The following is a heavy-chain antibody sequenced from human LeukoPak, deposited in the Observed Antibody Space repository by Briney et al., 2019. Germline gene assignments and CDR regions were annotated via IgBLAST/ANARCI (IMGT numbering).Heavy chain of an antibody. CDR2: ISYDGSNK. D-gene: IGHD3-9*01. CDR3: ARSTLRYFDWLWEIDAFDI. J-gene: IGHJ3*02. Sequence: GGSLRLSCAASGFTFSSYAMHWVRQAPGKGLEWVAVISYDGSNKYYADSVKGRFTISRDNSTNTLYLQMNSLRAEDTAVYYCARSTLRYFDWLWEIDAFDIWGQGTMVTVSS. CDR1: GFTFSSYA. V-gene: IGHV3-30-3*01.